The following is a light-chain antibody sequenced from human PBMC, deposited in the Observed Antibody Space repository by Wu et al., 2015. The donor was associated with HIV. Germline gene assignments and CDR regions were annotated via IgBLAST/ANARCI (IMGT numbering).Light chain of an antibody. CDR3: QQYKNWPPWT. CDR1: QSIGRS. Sequence: EIVLTQSPGTLSLSPGERATLSCRASQSIGRSQLAWYQQKPGQPPRHLIYGASTRATGIPARFSGSGSETEFTLTISSLQSEDLATYYCQQYKNWPPWTFGQGTKVVLK. J-gene: IGKJ1*01. V-gene: IGKV3-15*01. CDR2: GAS.